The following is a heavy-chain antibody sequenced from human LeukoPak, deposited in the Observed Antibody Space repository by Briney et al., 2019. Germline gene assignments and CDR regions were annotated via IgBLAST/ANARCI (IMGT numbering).Heavy chain of an antibody. V-gene: IGHV3-23*01. CDR1: GFTFSSYA. Sequence: GGSLRLPCAASGFTFSSYAMSWVRQAPGKGLEWVSAISGSGGSTYYADSVKGRFTISRDNSKNTLYLQMNSLRAEDTAVYYCAKHYDSSGYYYDYWGQGTLVTVSS. J-gene: IGHJ4*02. D-gene: IGHD3-22*01. CDR2: ISGSGGST. CDR3: AKHYDSSGYYYDY.